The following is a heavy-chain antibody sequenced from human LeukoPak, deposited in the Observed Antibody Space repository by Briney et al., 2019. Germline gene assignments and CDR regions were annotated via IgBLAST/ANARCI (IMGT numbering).Heavy chain of an antibody. Sequence: SQTLSLTCTVSGGSISSGDYYWSWIRQPPGKGLEWIGYIYYSGSTYYNPSLKSRVTISVDTSKNQFSLKLSSVTAADTAVYYCARPSHYGSGSDDAFDIWGQGTMVTVSS. J-gene: IGHJ3*02. CDR3: ARPSHYGSGSDDAFDI. V-gene: IGHV4-30-4*01. CDR2: IYYSGST. CDR1: GGSISSGDYY. D-gene: IGHD3-10*01.